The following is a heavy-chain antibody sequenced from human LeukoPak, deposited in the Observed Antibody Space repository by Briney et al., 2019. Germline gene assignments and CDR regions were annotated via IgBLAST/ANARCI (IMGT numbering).Heavy chain of an antibody. CDR3: ARQSRASYCSSTSCPPDY. D-gene: IGHD2-2*01. CDR2: IIPIFGTA. CDR1: GGTFSSYA. Sequence: GASVKVSCKASGGTFSSYAISWVRQAPGQGPEWMGGIIPIFGTANYAQKFQGRVTITADKSTSTAYMELSSLRSEDTAVYYCARQSRASYCSSTSCPPDYWGQGTLVTVSS. V-gene: IGHV1-69*06. J-gene: IGHJ4*02.